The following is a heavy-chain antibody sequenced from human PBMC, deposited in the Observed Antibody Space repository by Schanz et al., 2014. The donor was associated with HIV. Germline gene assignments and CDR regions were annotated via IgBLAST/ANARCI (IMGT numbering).Heavy chain of an antibody. D-gene: IGHD3-9*01. V-gene: IGHV3-66*02. CDR3: ARDAYYDILTGLNYYYGMDV. CDR2: LYSGGRK. Sequence: EVQLLESGGGLVQPGGSLRLSCADSGFTFSSYAMSWVRQAPGKGLEWVSVLYSGGRKYYADAVKGRFTISRDNSKNTLYLQMNSLRADDTAVYYCARDAYYDILTGLNYYYGMDVWGQGTTVTVSS. J-gene: IGHJ6*02. CDR1: GFTFSSYA.